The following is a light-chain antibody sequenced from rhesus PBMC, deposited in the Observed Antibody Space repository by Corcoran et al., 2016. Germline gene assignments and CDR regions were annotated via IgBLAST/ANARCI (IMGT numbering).Light chain of an antibody. CDR1: QGISNW. V-gene: IGKV1-69*01. CDR3: QQHDNSPPYS. Sequence: DIQMTQSPSSLSASVGDRVTITCRASQGISNWLAWYQQKPGKAPKLLIYRASNLETGVPSRFSGSGSGTEFTLTISSLQPEDIATYYCQQHDNSPPYSFGQGTKVEIK. CDR2: RAS. J-gene: IGKJ2*01.